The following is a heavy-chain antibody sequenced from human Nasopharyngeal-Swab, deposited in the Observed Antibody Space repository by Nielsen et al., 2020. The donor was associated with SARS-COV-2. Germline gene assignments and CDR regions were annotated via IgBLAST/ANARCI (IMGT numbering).Heavy chain of an antibody. J-gene: IGHJ6*02. V-gene: IGHV5-51*01. CDR2: INPGDSDT. CDR3: ARANRGYSYGYSTGGYYYYGMDV. D-gene: IGHD5-18*01. CDR1: GYSFTSYW. Sequence: KVSCKGSGYSFTSYWIGWVRQMPGPGLEWLGIINPGDSDTKYSPSFQGQVTISADKSSSTAYLQWSSLKASDTAMYYCARANRGYSYGYSTGGYYYYGMDVWGQGTTVTVSS.